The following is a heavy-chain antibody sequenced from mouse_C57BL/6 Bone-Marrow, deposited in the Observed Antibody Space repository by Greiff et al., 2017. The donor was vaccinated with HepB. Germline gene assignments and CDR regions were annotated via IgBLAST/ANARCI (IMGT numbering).Heavy chain of an antibody. V-gene: IGHV1-81*01. Sequence: QVQLQQSGAELARPGASVKLSCKASGYTFTSYGISWVKQRTGQGLEWIGEIYPRSGNTYYNEKFKGKATLTADKSSSTAYMELRSLTSEDSAVYFCARFYYGSSWDWYFDVRGTGTTVTVSS. CDR3: ARFYYGSSWDWYFDV. D-gene: IGHD1-1*01. CDR1: GYTFTSYG. CDR2: IYPRSGNT. J-gene: IGHJ1*03.